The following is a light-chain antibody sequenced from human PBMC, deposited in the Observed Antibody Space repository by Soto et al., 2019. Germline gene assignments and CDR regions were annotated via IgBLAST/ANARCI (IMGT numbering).Light chain of an antibody. V-gene: IGKV1-27*01. Sequence: DIQMTQSPSSLSASVGDTVTITCRASQGISNPLDWFQQKPGRVPQFLIYAASTLQPAVLPRFRGSGSGTDFTLTISSLQPEDVATYYCKKYNRPPLTFGPRTSVEIK. CDR1: QGISNP. CDR2: AAS. J-gene: IGKJ3*01. CDR3: KKYNRPPLT.